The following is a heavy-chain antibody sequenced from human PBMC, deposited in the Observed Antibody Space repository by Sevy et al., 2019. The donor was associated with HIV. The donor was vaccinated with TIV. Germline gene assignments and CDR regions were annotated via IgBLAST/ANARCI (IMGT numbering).Heavy chain of an antibody. J-gene: IGHJ6*02. Sequence: GGSLRLSCTASGFTFSSAWMSWVRQAPGKGLEWVGRIKSEFDGGAIDYAAPVKGRFTISREDSKNTVYLQMNSLKTEEKAAYYCITDPAYRGYDEEVINYYFYGMDVWGQGTTVTVSS. CDR1: GFTFSSAW. CDR3: ITDPAYRGYDEEVINYYFYGMDV. V-gene: IGHV3-15*01. CDR2: IKSEFDGGAI. D-gene: IGHD5-12*01.